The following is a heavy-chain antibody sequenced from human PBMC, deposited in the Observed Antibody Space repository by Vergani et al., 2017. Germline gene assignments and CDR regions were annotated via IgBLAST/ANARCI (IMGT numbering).Heavy chain of an antibody. V-gene: IGHV5-10-1*01. CDR3: ASPSGLLDYYYGMDV. CDR1: GYSFTSYW. J-gene: IGHJ6*02. D-gene: IGHD2-8*02. Sequence: EVQLVQSGAEVKKPGESLRISCKGSGYSFTSYWISWVRQMPGKGLEWMGRIDPSDSYTNYSPSFQGHVTISADKSISTAYLQWSSLKASDTAMYYCASPSGLLDYYYGMDVWGQGTTVTVSS. CDR2: IDPSDSYT.